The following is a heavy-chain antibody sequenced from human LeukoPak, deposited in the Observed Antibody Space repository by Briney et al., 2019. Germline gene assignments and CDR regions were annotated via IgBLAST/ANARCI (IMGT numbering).Heavy chain of an antibody. CDR2: IYPGDSDT. Sequence: GESLKISCKGSGYSFTSYWIGWVRQMPGKGLEWMGIIYPGDSDTRYSPSFQGQVTISADKSISTAYLQWSSLKASDTAMYYCARPTGLYCSGGSCYPWSWFDPWGQGTLVTDSS. CDR3: ARPTGLYCSGGSCYPWSWFDP. V-gene: IGHV5-51*01. CDR1: GYSFTSYW. J-gene: IGHJ5*02. D-gene: IGHD2-15*01.